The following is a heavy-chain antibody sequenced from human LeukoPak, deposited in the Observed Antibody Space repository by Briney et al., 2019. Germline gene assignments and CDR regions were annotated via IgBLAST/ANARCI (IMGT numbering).Heavy chain of an antibody. CDR1: GFTFSSYS. CDR3: ARATHRGPLGADNAAFDY. V-gene: IGHV3-21*01. Sequence: KPGGSLRLSCAASGFTFSSYSMNWVRQAPGEGLEWVSSISSSSSYIYNADSVKGRFNMSRDNAKNSLYLQMNSLKSEDTAVYYCARATHRGPLGADNAAFDYWGQGTLVTVSS. J-gene: IGHJ4*02. D-gene: IGHD3-10*01. CDR2: ISSSSSYI.